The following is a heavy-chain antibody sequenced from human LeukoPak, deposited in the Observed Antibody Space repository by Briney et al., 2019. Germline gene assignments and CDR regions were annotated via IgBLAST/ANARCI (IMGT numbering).Heavy chain of an antibody. CDR3: ANRYDFWD. CDR1: GFRLSNYA. D-gene: IGHD3-3*01. CDR2: ISYSGDDT. Sequence: HPGGSLRLSCAASGFRLSNYAMSWVRQAPGKGLEWVSSISYSGDDTYYADSVKGRFTVSRDNSKNTLYLQMNSLRAEDTAIYYCANRYDFWDWGQGTLVTVSS. J-gene: IGHJ4*02. V-gene: IGHV3-23*01.